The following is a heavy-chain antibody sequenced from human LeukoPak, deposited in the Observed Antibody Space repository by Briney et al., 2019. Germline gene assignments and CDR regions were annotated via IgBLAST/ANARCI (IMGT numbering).Heavy chain of an antibody. D-gene: IGHD3-22*01. J-gene: IGHJ4*02. CDR2: MNPNSGNT. CDR3: VTDYYDNSTYYLGVVFFDY. CDR1: GYTFTSYD. Sequence: GASVKVSCKASGYTFTSYDINWVRQATGQGLEWMGWMNPNSGNTGYAQKFQGRVTMTRNTSISTAYMELSSLRSEDTAVYYCVTDYYDNSTYYLGVVFFDYWGQGTLVTVSS. V-gene: IGHV1-8*01.